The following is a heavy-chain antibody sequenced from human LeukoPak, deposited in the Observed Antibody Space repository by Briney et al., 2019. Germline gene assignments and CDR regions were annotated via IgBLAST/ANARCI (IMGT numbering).Heavy chain of an antibody. CDR1: GGSFSGYY. D-gene: IGHD4-17*01. V-gene: IGHV4-34*01. J-gene: IGHJ4*02. Sequence: SETLSLTCAVYGGSFSGYYWSWSRQPPGKGLEWIGEINHSGSTNYNPSLKSRVTISVDTSKNQFSLKLSSVTAADTAVYYCASGTTVTNYWGQGTLVTVSS. CDR2: INHSGST. CDR3: ASGTTVTNY.